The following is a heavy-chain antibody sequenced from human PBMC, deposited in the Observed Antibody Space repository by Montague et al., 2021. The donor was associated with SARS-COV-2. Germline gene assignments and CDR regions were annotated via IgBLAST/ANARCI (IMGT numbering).Heavy chain of an antibody. CDR2: IDWDDDK. CDR1: GFSLSTSGMC. D-gene: IGHD6-13*01. V-gene: IGHV2-70*11. J-gene: IGHJ5*02. CDR3: ARILAAAAGSPFDP. Sequence: PALAKPTQTLTLTCTFSGFSLSTSGMCVSWIRQPPGKALEWLARIDWDDDKYYSTSLKTRLTISKDTSKNQVVLTMTNMDPVDTATYYCARILAAAAGSPFDPWGQGTLVTVSS.